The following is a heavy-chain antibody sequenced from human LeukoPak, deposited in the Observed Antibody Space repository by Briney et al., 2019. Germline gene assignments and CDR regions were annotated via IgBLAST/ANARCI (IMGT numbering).Heavy chain of an antibody. J-gene: IGHJ3*02. CDR1: GGSISSSSYY. CDR2: IYYSGST. D-gene: IGHD2-21*01. CDR3: ARHVLRFGVVIAFDAFDI. Sequence: PSETLSLTCTVSGGSISSSSYYWGWIRQPPGKGLEWIGSIYYSGSTYYNPSLKSRVTISVDTSKNQFSLKLSSVTAADTAVYYCARHVLRFGVVIAFDAFDIWGQGTMVTVSS. V-gene: IGHV4-39*01.